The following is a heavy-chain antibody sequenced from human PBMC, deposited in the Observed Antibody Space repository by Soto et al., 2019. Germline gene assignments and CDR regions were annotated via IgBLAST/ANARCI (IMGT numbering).Heavy chain of an antibody. CDR1: GGSFSGYY. V-gene: IGHV4-34*01. CDR3: ARGKVVVVVAARDFDY. D-gene: IGHD2-15*01. J-gene: IGHJ4*02. Sequence: PSETLSLTCAVYGGSFSGYYWSWIRQPPGKGLEWIGEINHSGSTNYNPSLKSRVTISVDTSKNQFSLKLSSVTAADTAVYYCARGKVVVVVAARDFDYWGQGTLVTVSS. CDR2: INHSGST.